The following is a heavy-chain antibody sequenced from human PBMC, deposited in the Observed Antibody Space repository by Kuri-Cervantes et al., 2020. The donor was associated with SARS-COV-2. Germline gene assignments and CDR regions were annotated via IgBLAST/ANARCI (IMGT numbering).Heavy chain of an antibody. V-gene: IGHV3-74*01. D-gene: IGHD6-13*01. CDR1: GFTFSSYW. Sequence: GGSLRLCCAASGFTFSSYWVHWVRQAPGKGLVWVSRINSDGSSTSYADSVKGRFTISRDNAKNTLYLQMNSLRAEDTAVYYCARWQRGSSWYSVFDYWGQGTLVTVSS. CDR3: ARWQRGSSWYSVFDY. J-gene: IGHJ4*02. CDR2: INSDGSST.